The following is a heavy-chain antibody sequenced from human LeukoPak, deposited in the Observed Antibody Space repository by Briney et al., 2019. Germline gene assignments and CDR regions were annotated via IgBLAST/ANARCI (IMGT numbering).Heavy chain of an antibody. J-gene: IGHJ4*02. CDR2: ITNNGDNT. D-gene: IGHD5-12*01. CDR1: GFTFSSNA. V-gene: IGHV3-64D*06. Sequence: GGSLRLSCSASGFTFSSNAMHWVRQAPGKGLEYVSAITNNGDNTYCVDSVRGRFTISRDNSKNTLYLQMSSLRAEDTAVYYCVKGRGYSGYDASLLDYWGQGTLVTVSS. CDR3: VKGRGYSGYDASLLDY.